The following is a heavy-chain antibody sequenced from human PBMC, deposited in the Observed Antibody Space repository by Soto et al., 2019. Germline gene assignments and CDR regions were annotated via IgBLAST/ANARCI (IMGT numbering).Heavy chain of an antibody. CDR1: GYSFTTYY. D-gene: IGHD6-6*01. Sequence: QAQLVQSGAEVKKPGTSVKVSCKASGYSFTTYYIHWVRQAPGQGLEWMGLINPSGGSTGYAQKFQGRVTMTRDTSTSTVYMELGSLRSEDTAVYFCVRWDAYTSSSDFWGQGTLVTVSS. CDR3: VRWDAYTSSSDF. CDR2: INPSGGST. V-gene: IGHV1-46*01. J-gene: IGHJ4*02.